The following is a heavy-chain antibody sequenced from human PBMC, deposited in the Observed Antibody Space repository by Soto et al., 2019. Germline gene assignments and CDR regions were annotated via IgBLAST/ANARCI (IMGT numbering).Heavy chain of an antibody. CDR3: ASYRGAIYFES. V-gene: IGHV4-59*01. J-gene: IGHJ4*02. CDR2: VFYGGT. CDR1: GRSMSSNY. D-gene: IGHD4-4*01. Sequence: PSETLSLTCSVSGRSMSSNYWSWIRQSPDKGLEWLGYVFYGGTDYNPSLGGRDSMSVETSKSQFSLKLTSVTVADTAVYYCASYRGAIYFESWGPRILVTASS.